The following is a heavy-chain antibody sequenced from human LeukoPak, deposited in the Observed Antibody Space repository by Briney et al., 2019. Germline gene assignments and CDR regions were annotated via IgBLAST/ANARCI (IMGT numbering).Heavy chain of an antibody. Sequence: TGVSLRLSCAASGFTFSSYWMHWVRQVPGKGPVGVARINSDEINISYADSVKGRFTISRDNARNTLYLQMNSLRVEDTAVYYCARAAYSSSWPNYYFYYYMDVWGKGTTVTVSS. V-gene: IGHV3-74*01. CDR1: GFTFSSYW. CDR3: ARAAYSSSWPNYYFYYYMDV. D-gene: IGHD6-13*01. J-gene: IGHJ6*03. CDR2: INSDEINI.